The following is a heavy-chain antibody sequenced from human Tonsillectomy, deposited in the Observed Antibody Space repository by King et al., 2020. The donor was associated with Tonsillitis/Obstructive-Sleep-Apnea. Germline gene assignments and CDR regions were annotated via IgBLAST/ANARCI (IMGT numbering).Heavy chain of an antibody. CDR2: ISYDGSNK. CDR1: AFTFSSHA. D-gene: IGHD2-15*01. J-gene: IGHJ6*03. V-gene: IGHV3-30*04. Sequence: VQLVESGGGVVQPGKSLRLSCVASAFTFSSHAMHWVRQAPGKGLEWVAVISYDGSNKYYADSVKGRFTISRDNSKNTLYLQMNSLRAEDTAVYYCASGKGSASPPSDTCMDVWGIGTTVTVSS. CDR3: ASGKGSASPPSDTCMDV.